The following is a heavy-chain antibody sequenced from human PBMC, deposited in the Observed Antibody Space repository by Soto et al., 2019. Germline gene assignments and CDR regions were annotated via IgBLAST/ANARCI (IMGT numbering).Heavy chain of an antibody. CDR3: ARGDTLMVYDY. J-gene: IGHJ4*02. V-gene: IGHV4-34*01. Sequence: KLPETLSLTCAVYGGSFSGYYWSWIRQPPGKGLEWIGEINHSGSTNYNPSLKSRVTISVDTSKNQFSLKLSSVTAADTAVYYCARGDTLMVYDYWGQGTLVTVSS. CDR1: GGSFSGYY. CDR2: INHSGST. D-gene: IGHD1-20*01.